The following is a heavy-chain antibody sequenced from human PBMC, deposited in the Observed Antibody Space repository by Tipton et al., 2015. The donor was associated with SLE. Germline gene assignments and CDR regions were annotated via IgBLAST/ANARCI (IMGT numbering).Heavy chain of an antibody. V-gene: IGHV1-69*01. CDR1: GDTFSNYD. D-gene: IGHD1-1*01. CDR2: IIPMSGRA. J-gene: IGHJ4*02. CDR3: AREGGMSTGGFFDF. Sequence: QSGPEVKKPGSSVKVSCKASGDTFSNYDFNWVRQAPGQGLAWMGGIIPMSGRAFYAQMFHGRVTITADESTSTVYMELSSLTSDDTALYYCAREGGMSTGGFFDFWGQGTPVTVSS.